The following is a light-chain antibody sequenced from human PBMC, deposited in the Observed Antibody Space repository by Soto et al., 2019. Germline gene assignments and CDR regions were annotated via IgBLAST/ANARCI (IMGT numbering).Light chain of an antibody. Sequence: DIQMTQSPSLVSASIGDRVTITCRASQDISNYLNWYQQKSGKAPKLLIYDASDLETGVPSRFSGSGSGTDFTFTISSLQPEDIATYYCQQYDNLPLTFGGETKVDIK. CDR1: QDISNY. V-gene: IGKV1-33*01. CDR3: QQYDNLPLT. J-gene: IGKJ4*01. CDR2: DAS.